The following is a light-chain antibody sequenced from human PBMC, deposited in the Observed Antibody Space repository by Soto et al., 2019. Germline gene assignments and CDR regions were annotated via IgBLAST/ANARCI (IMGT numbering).Light chain of an antibody. Sequence: DIQMTQSPSSLSASVGDRVTITCRASQSISTYLNWYQQKPGNAPNLLIYDASRLQSGVPSWFSGSGSGTDFTLTISSLQPEDFATYYCQQSYSTPPITFGQGTRLEIK. CDR3: QQSYSTPPIT. J-gene: IGKJ5*01. CDR2: DAS. V-gene: IGKV1-39*01. CDR1: QSISTY.